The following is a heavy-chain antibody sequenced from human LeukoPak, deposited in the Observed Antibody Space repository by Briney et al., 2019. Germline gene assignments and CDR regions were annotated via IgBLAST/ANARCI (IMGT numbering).Heavy chain of an antibody. V-gene: IGHV3-48*03. CDR2: ISSSGSTI. Sequence: QPGGSLILSCAASGFTFSSYEMNWVRQAPGKGLEWVSHISSSGSTIYYADSVKGRFTISRDNAKNSLHLQMNSLRAEDTAVYYCARGRGGSSGYWGQGTLVTVSS. D-gene: IGHD6-6*01. CDR3: ARGRGGSSGY. J-gene: IGHJ4*02. CDR1: GFTFSSYE.